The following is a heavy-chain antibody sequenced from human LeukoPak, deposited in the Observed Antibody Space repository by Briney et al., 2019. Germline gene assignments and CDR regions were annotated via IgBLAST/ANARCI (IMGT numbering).Heavy chain of an antibody. CDR2: IWYDGSNK. CDR1: GFTFSSYG. CDR3: ARDRDYPRDQFDY. J-gene: IGHJ4*02. V-gene: IGHV3-33*01. D-gene: IGHD4-17*01. Sequence: GRSLRLSCAASGFTFSSYGMHWVRQAPGKGLEWVAVIWYDGSNKYYADSVKGRFTISRDNSENTVYLQMNGLRVEDTARYYCARDRDYPRDQFDYWGQGTVVSVSS.